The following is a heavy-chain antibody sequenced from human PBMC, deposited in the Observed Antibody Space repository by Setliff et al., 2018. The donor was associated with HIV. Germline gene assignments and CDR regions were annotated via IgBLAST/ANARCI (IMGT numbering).Heavy chain of an antibody. CDR1: GDFFSSDYY. J-gene: IGHJ6*02. CDR3: ARGNPAITVGSTRDYYRMDV. V-gene: IGHV4-38-2*02. CDR2: FYETGYT. D-gene: IGHD6-19*01. Sequence: PSETLSLTCTVSGDFFSSDYYWGWIRQSPGKGLEWIGSFYETGYTYYSPSLKSRVTISADTSKNQVSLKLRSVTAADTAVYYCARGNPAITVGSTRDYYRMDVWGQGTTVTVSS.